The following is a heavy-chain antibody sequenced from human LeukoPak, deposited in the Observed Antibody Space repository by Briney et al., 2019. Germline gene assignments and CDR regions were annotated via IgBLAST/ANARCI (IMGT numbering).Heavy chain of an antibody. CDR1: GGSISSSSYY. J-gene: IGHJ4*02. V-gene: IGHV4-39*01. Sequence: SETLSLTCTVSGGSISSSSYYWGWIRQPPGKGLEWIGSIYYSGSTYYNPSLKSRVTISVGTSKNQFSLKLSSVTAADTAVYYCARPGIVGAPGYFDYWGQGTLVTVSS. CDR2: IYYSGST. D-gene: IGHD1-26*01. CDR3: ARPGIVGAPGYFDY.